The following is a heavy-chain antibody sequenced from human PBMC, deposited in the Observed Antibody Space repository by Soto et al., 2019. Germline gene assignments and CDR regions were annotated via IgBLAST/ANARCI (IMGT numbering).Heavy chain of an antibody. Sequence: SETLSLTCIVSGGSINNYYWSWIRQSPGKGLEWIGYIYYSGGTNYNPSLKSRVTISVDASKNQFSLKLNSVTAADTAVYYCARITDYYGSGSYNWFDPWGQGTLVTVSS. J-gene: IGHJ5*02. CDR2: IYYSGGT. CDR3: ARITDYYGSGSYNWFDP. CDR1: GGSINNYY. D-gene: IGHD3-10*01. V-gene: IGHV4-59*13.